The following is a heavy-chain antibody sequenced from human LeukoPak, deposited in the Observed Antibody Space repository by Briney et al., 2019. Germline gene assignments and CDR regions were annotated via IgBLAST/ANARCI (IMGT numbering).Heavy chain of an antibody. D-gene: IGHD1-26*01. CDR3: AREWLGVGGKSRFDC. CDR2: IKEDGSEK. V-gene: IGHV3-7*05. Sequence: PGGSLRLSCAASGFTFSRYGMSWVRQAPGKGLEWGANIKEDGSEKYCGYTVKARFTMSRDNAKTSLYLHMNSLRAQDTAVYYCAREWLGVGGKSRFDCWGQGALVTVSS. J-gene: IGHJ4*02. CDR1: GFTFSRYG.